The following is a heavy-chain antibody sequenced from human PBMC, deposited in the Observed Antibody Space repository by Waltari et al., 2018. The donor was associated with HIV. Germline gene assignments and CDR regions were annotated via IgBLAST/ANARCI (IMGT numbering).Heavy chain of an antibody. Sequence: EVQLVQSGPEVKKPGESLKISCKVSGYTFTNYWIGWARQMPGKGLEWMGVLYPADSDTRYSPPFQGQVPLSADKSITPAYLQWTSLKASDTAMYYCARLKDIVVVVSLSAFDYWGQGTLVTVSS. J-gene: IGHJ4*02. CDR2: LYPADSDT. CDR1: GYTFTNYW. D-gene: IGHD2-15*01. V-gene: IGHV5-51*01. CDR3: ARLKDIVVVVSLSAFDY.